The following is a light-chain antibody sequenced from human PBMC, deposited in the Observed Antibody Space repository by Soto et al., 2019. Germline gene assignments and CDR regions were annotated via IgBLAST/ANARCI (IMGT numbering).Light chain of an antibody. CDR1: SSNIGAGFD. CDR3: CSYAGSNNYYL. J-gene: IGLJ1*01. V-gene: IGLV1-40*01. CDR2: GNN. Sequence: QSVLTQPPSVSGAPGQRVTIPCTGTSSNIGAGFDVHWYQHLPGTAPKLLIYGNNHRPSGVPDRFSGSKSGTSASLAITGLQAEDEADYYCCSYAGSNNYYLFGPGTKLTVL.